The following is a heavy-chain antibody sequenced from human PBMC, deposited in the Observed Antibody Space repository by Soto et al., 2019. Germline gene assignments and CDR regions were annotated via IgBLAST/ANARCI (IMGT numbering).Heavy chain of an antibody. Sequence: GGSLRLCCVASGLIFSGHSFSWVRQAPGKGLEWVSSISIVPNSMYYADSVKGRFTISRDNAKNTMYLEMDSLRVEDTAVYFCARELQSSTEGHWGKGTLVTVSS. CDR3: ARELQSSTEGH. CDR2: ISIVPNSM. J-gene: IGHJ4*02. CDR1: GLIFSGHS. V-gene: IGHV3-21*06. D-gene: IGHD6-6*01.